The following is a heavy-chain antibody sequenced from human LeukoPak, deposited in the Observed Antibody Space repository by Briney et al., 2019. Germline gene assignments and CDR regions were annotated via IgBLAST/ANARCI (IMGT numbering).Heavy chain of an antibody. J-gene: IGHJ4*02. CDR3: ARHSSSWYGVDY. V-gene: IGHV4-59*01. D-gene: IGHD6-13*01. Sequence: SETLSLTCTVSGGSISSYYWSWIRQPPGKGLEWIGYIYYSGSTNYNPPLKSRVTISVDTSKNQFSLKLSSVTAADTAVYYCARHSSSWYGVDYWGQGTLVTVSS. CDR1: GGSISSYY. CDR2: IYYSGST.